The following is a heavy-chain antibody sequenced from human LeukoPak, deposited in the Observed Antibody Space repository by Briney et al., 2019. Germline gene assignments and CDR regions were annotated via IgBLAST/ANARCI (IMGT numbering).Heavy chain of an antibody. CDR3: ATTLVRGVDYDY. CDR2: VSGSADIT. D-gene: IGHD3-10*01. J-gene: IGHJ4*02. CDR1: GFTFSRHS. Sequence: GGSLRLSCAASGFTFSRHSINWVRQAPGKGLEWVSAVSGSADITYYADSVKGRFTISRDNSKNTLYLKMNSLRAEDTALYYCATTLVRGVDYDYWGQGTLVTVSS. V-gene: IGHV3-23*01.